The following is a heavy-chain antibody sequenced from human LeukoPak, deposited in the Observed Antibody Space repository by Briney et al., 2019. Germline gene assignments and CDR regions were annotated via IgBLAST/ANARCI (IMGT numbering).Heavy chain of an antibody. Sequence: GGSLRLSCAASGFTFSSYSMNWVRQAPGKGLEWVSSISSNSSYIYYADSVKGRFTISRDNAKNSLYLQMNSLRAEDTAVYYCARGGRLLYYFDYWGQGTLVTVSS. CDR1: GFTFSSYS. D-gene: IGHD6-25*01. J-gene: IGHJ4*02. CDR3: ARGGRLLYYFDY. V-gene: IGHV3-21*01. CDR2: ISSNSSYI.